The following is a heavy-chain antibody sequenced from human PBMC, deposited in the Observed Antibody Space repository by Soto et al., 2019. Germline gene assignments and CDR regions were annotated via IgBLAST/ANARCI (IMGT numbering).Heavy chain of an antibody. V-gene: IGHV4-4*02. CDR1: GGSISSSNW. CDR3: ARAQWAPLYYYGMDV. Sequence: PSETLSLTCAVSGGSISSSNWWSWVRQPPGKGLEWIGEIYHSGSTNYNPSLKSRVTISVDKSKNQFSLKLSSVTAADTAVYYCARAQWAPLYYYGMDVWGQGTTVTVSS. J-gene: IGHJ6*02. D-gene: IGHD1-26*01. CDR2: IYHSGST.